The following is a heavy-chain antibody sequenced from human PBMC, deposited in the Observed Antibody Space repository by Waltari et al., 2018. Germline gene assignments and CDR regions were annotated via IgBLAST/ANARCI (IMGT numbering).Heavy chain of an antibody. D-gene: IGHD3-16*01. CDR3: ARPNSSTLGGGFDY. V-gene: IGHV4-39*02. CDR2: IYYSGSP. J-gene: IGHJ4*02. CDR1: GDSIDRSGYY. Sequence: QLQLQESGPGLVKPSETLSLTCIVSGDSIDRSGYYWGWIRQPPGRGLEWIGSIYYSGSPFYDPSLKSRVTISVDTSKNHFSRKLSSVTAADTAVYYCARPNSSTLGGGFDYWGQGTLVTVSS.